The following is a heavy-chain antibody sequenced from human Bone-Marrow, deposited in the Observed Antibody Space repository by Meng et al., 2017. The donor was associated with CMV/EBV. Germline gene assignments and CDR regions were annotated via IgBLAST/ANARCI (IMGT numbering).Heavy chain of an antibody. CDR1: GYTFTGYY. J-gene: IGHJ5*02. V-gene: IGHV1-2*02. CDR2: INPNSGGT. D-gene: IGHD2/OR15-2a*01. CDR3: AIIAKGGWFDP. Sequence: DSVNVSCKASGYTFTGYYMHWVRQAPGQGLEWMGWINPNSGGTNYAQKFQGRVTMTRDTSISTAYMELSRLRSVDTAVYYCAIIAKGGWFDPWGQGTLITVSS.